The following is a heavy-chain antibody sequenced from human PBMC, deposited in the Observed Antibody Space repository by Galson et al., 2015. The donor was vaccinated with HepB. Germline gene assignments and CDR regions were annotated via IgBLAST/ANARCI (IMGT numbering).Heavy chain of an antibody. CDR2: ISYDGSNK. CDR3: AKAGYYDIYYYMDV. J-gene: IGHJ6*03. Sequence: SLRLSCAASGFTFSSYGMHWVRQAPGKGLEWVAVISYDGSNKYYADSVKGRFTISRDNSKNTLYLQMNSLRAEDTAVYYCAKAGYYDIYYYMDVWGKGTTVTVSS. V-gene: IGHV3-30*18. CDR1: GFTFSSYG. D-gene: IGHD3-9*01.